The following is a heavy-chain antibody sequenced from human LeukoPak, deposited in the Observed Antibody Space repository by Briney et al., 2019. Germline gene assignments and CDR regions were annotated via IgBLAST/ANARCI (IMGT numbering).Heavy chain of an antibody. CDR3: ATTMVRGVIINGGNWFDP. D-gene: IGHD3-10*01. Sequence: PGGSLRLSCAASGFTISSYSMNWVRQAPGKGLEWVSSISSSSSYIYYADSVKGRFTISRDNAKNSLYLQMNSLRAEDTAVYYCATTMVRGVIINGGNWFDPWGQGTLVTVSS. J-gene: IGHJ5*02. CDR1: GFTISSYS. V-gene: IGHV3-21*01. CDR2: ISSSSSYI.